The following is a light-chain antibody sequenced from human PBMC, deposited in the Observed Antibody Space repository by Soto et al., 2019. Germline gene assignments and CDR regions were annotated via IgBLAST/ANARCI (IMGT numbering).Light chain of an antibody. Sequence: QSALTQPASVSGSPGQSITISCTGTSSDVGSYNLDSWYQQHPGKAPKLMIYEGSKRPSGVSNRFSGSKSGNTASLTISGLQAEDAADYYCCSYAGSSTYVFGTGTKVTVL. CDR3: CSYAGSSTYV. CDR1: SSDVGSYNL. J-gene: IGLJ1*01. CDR2: EGS. V-gene: IGLV2-23*01.